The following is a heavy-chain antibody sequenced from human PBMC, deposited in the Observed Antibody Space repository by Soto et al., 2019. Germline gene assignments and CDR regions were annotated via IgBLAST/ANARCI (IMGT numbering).Heavy chain of an antibody. J-gene: IGHJ6*02. D-gene: IGHD3-3*01. Sequence: ASVKVSGKASGGTFSSYAISWGRQAPGQGLEWMGGIIPIFGTANYAQKFQGTVTITADESTSTAYMELSRLRSEDTAVYYCASPLQPTYYDFWSGYYSPPWDYYYGMDVWGQGTTVTVSS. CDR2: IIPIFGTA. V-gene: IGHV1-69*13. CDR3: ASPLQPTYYDFWSGYYSPPWDYYYGMDV. CDR1: GGTFSSYA.